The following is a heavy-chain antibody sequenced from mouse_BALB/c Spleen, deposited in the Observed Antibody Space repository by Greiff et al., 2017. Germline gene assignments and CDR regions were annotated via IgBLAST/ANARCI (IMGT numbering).Heavy chain of an antibody. CDR3: ARDREGWYFDV. V-gene: IGHV5-15*02. D-gene: IGHD3-1*01. J-gene: IGHJ1*01. CDR1: GFTFSDYG. Sequence: DVKLVESGGGLVQPGGSRKLSCAASGFTFSDYGMAWVRQAPGKGPEWVAFISNLAYSIYYADTVTGRFTISRENAKNTLYLEMSSLRSEDTAMYYCARDREGWYFDVWGAGTTVTVSS. CDR2: ISNLAYSI.